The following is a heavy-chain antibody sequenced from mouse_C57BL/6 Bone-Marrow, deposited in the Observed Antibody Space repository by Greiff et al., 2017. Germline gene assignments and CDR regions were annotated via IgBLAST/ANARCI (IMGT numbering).Heavy chain of an antibody. CDR1: GYTFTSYW. J-gene: IGHJ2*01. V-gene: IGHV1-69*01. CDR2: IDPSDSYT. Sequence: QVQLQQPGAELVMPGASVKLSCTASGYTFTSYWMHWVKQRPGQGLEWIGEIDPSDSYTNYNQKFKGKSTLTVDKSSSTAYMQLSSLTSEDAAVYYCAREGYSGDFDYWGQGTTLTVSA. CDR3: AREGYSGDFDY. D-gene: IGHD2-12*01.